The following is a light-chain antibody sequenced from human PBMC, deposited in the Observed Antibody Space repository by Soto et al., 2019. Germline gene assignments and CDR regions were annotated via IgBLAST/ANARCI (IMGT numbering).Light chain of an antibody. CDR3: MSYAGGNRFV. V-gene: IGLV2-8*01. CDR1: INDVGGYNY. J-gene: IGLJ1*01. Sequence: QSALTQPPSASGSPGQSVTISCAGTINDVGGYNYVSWYQQHPGKVPQLMIYQVTKRPSGVPDRFSASKSDTTASLTISGLQAEDEGDYYCMSYAGGNRFVFGTATQLTVL. CDR2: QVT.